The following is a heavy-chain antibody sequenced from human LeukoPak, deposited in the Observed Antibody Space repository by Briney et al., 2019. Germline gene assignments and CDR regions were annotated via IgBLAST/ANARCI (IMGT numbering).Heavy chain of an antibody. J-gene: IGHJ4*02. CDR2: ISYTGGT. CDR3: ARVGRGDYVWGSYSFDY. D-gene: IGHD3-16*01. CDR1: GDSISNSY. Sequence: PSETLSLTCTVSGDSISNSYWSWIRQPPGRGLEWIGYISYTGGTNYNPSLKSRVTISVDTSKNQFSLKLSSVTAADTAVYYCARVGRGDYVWGSYSFDYWGQGTLVTVSS. V-gene: IGHV4-59*01.